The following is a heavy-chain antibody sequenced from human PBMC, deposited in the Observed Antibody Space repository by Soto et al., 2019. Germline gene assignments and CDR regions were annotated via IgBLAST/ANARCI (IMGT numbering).Heavy chain of an antibody. J-gene: IGHJ6*02. V-gene: IGHV4-34*01. CDR1: GGSFDTYY. D-gene: IGHD3-10*01. CDR2: INDSGST. Sequence: QVQLQQWDAGPLKPSETLSLTCGVYGGSFDTYYWSWIRHPPGKGLEWIGEINDSGSTNYNPPLKGRVTISVDTSKNQFFLKLNSVTAAVTAVYYCARGPLVKGTMGYYYYYGMDVWGPGTTVTVSS. CDR3: ARGPLVKGTMGYYYYYGMDV.